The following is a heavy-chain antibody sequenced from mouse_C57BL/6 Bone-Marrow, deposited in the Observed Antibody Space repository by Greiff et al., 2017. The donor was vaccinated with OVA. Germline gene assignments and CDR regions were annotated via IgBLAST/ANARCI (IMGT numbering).Heavy chain of an antibody. CDR3: ARDYYYGSSYWYFDV. J-gene: IGHJ1*03. CDR2: INPNNGGT. V-gene: IGHV1-26*01. D-gene: IGHD1-1*01. CDR1: GYTFTDYY. Sequence: VQLQQSGPELVKPGASVKISCKASGYTFTDYYMNWVKQSHGKCLEWIGDINPNNGGTSYNQQLQGKAILTVDKSSSTAYMELRSLTTEDSAVDYCARDYYYGSSYWYFDVWGTGTTVTVSA.